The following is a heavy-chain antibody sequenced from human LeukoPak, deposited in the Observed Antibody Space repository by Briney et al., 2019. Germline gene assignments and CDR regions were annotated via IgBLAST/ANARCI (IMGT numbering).Heavy chain of an antibody. CDR2: INPSGGST. CDR3: ATDYGGNSIKSAYDY. Sequence: ASVKVSCKTSGYTFTSYYIHWVRQAPGQGLGWMGIINPSGGSTSYAQKFQGRVTMTRDTSTSTVYVELSSLRFEDTAVYYCATDYGGNSIKSAYDYWGQGTLVTVSS. V-gene: IGHV1-46*01. D-gene: IGHD4-23*01. J-gene: IGHJ4*02. CDR1: GYTFTSYY.